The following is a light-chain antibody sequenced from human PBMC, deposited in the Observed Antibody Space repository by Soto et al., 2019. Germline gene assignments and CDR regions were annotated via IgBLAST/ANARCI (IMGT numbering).Light chain of an antibody. CDR2: EVS. CDR3: SSYAGSNNLV. CDR1: SSDVGGYNY. J-gene: IGLJ2*01. Sequence: QSVLTQPASVSGSPGQSITISCTGTSSDVGGYNYVSWYQQHPGKAPKLMIYEVSKWPSGVSDRFSGSKFGNTASLTVSGLQPEDEADYYCSSYAGSNNLVFGGGTKVTVL. V-gene: IGLV2-8*01.